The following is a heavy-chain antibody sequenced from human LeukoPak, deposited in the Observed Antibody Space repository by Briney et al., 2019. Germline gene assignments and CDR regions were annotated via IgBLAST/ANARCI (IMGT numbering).Heavy chain of an antibody. Sequence: ASVKVSCKASGYTSTSYDINWVRQATGQGLEWMGWMNPNSGNTGYAQKFQGRVTMTRNTSISTAYMELSSLRSEDTAVYYCARLLDFWSGYIRTYYYYGMDVWGQGTTVTVSS. CDR1: GYTSTSYD. V-gene: IGHV1-8*01. D-gene: IGHD3-3*01. CDR2: MNPNSGNT. CDR3: ARLLDFWSGYIRTYYYYGMDV. J-gene: IGHJ6*02.